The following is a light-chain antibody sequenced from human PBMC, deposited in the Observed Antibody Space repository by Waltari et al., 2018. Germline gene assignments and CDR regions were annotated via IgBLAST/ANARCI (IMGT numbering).Light chain of an antibody. CDR1: DSNIGKNP. V-gene: IGLV1-44*01. Sequence: QSVLTQPPSASGTPGQRVTISCSGSDSNIGKNPINWYKQVPGTAPKAVIYHNNERPSGVPDLCSVSKSGTSASLAISGLQSEDEGDYYCAVWDDSLDGPVFGGGTKLTVL. CDR3: AVWDDSLDGPV. CDR2: HNN. J-gene: IGLJ3*02.